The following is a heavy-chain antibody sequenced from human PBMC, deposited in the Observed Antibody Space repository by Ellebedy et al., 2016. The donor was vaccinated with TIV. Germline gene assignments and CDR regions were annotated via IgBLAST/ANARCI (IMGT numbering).Heavy chain of an antibody. Sequence: GESLKISCAVSRLTFSRYEMSWVRQAPGKGLEWVSSISSGTSDANYIYYADSVKGRFTISRDNAKNSLYLQMSSLRAEDTAVYYCTRDYYDSSGLFGYWGQGTLITVSS. CDR1: RLTFSRYE. J-gene: IGHJ4*02. V-gene: IGHV3-21*01. D-gene: IGHD3-22*01. CDR3: TRDYYDSSGLFGY. CDR2: ISSGTSDANYI.